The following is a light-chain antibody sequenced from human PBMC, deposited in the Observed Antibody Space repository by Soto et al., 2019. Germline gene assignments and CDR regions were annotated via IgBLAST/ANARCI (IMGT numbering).Light chain of an antibody. CDR1: QNITNY. V-gene: IGKV1-39*01. Sequence: IQMTQSPSSLSASVGDTVTITCRTSQNITNYLNWYQQNPGKAPHLLIYTASSLQTGVPSRFSGSGSGTSFTLTISSLLPEDFATYSCQQSYSTPWTFGQGTKVDIK. J-gene: IGKJ1*01. CDR2: TAS. CDR3: QQSYSTPWT.